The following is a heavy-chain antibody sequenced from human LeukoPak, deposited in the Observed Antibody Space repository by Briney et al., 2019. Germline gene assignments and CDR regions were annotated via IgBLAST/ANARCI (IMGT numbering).Heavy chain of an antibody. CDR3: ARESYCGGDCYSDDPPDY. Sequence: GGSLRLSCAASGFTFDDYAMHWVRQAPGKGLGWVSGISWNSGSIGYADSVKGRFTISRDNAKNSLYLQMNSLRAEDTAVYYCARESYCGGDCYSDDPPDYWGQGTLVTVSS. CDR2: ISWNSGSI. CDR1: GFTFDDYA. J-gene: IGHJ4*02. D-gene: IGHD2-21*02. V-gene: IGHV3-9*01.